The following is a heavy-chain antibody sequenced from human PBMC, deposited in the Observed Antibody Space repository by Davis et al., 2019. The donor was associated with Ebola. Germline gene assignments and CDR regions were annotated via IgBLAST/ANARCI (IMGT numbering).Heavy chain of an antibody. Sequence: GESLKISCKGSGYSFTSYWIGWVRQMPGKGLEWMGIIYPGDSDTRYSPSFQGQVTISADKSISTAYLQWSSLKASDTAMYYCARGGITGTTTGVDFDYWGQGTLVTVSS. J-gene: IGHJ4*02. V-gene: IGHV5-51*01. CDR2: IYPGDSDT. D-gene: IGHD1-7*01. CDR3: ARGGITGTTTGVDFDY. CDR1: GYSFTSYW.